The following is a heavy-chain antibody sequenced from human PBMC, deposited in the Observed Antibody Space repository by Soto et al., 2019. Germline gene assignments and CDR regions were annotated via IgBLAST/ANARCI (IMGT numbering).Heavy chain of an antibody. D-gene: IGHD2-15*01. J-gene: IGHJ4*02. CDR2: IYHSGST. Sequence: QLQLQESGSGLVKPSQTLSLTCAVSGGSISSGGYSWSWIRQPPGKGLGWIGYIYHSGSTYYNPSLQSRFTILVDRSKNQFSLKLSSVTAADTAVYYCARGEVVALGYWGQGTLVTVSS. CDR1: GGSISSGGYS. CDR3: ARGEVVALGY. V-gene: IGHV4-30-2*01.